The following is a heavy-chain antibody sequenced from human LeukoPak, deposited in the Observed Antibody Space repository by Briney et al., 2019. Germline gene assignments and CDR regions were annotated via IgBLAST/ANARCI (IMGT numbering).Heavy chain of an antibody. CDR2: IYTSGST. J-gene: IGHJ5*02. CDR3: ARTRGSSSFGRFKRGTYWFDP. Sequence: SETLSLTCTVSGGSISSYYWSWIRQPAGKGLEWIGRIYTSGSTNYNPSLKSRVTMSVDTSKNQFSLKLSSVTAADTAVYYCARTRGSSSFGRFKRGTYWFDPWGQGTLVTVSS. D-gene: IGHD6-13*01. CDR1: GGSISSYY. V-gene: IGHV4-4*07.